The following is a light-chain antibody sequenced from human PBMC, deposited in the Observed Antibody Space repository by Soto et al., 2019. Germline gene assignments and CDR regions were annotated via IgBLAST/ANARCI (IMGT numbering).Light chain of an antibody. V-gene: IGKV3-20*01. Sequence: EIVMTQSPATLSVSPGERATLSCRASQIVGGDTLAWFQQRPGQAPRLVIYGASNRAAGIPDRFSGSGSGTDFTLTVSRLEPEDFAVYYCQQYHRAPDTFGQGTRLEI. CDR2: GAS. J-gene: IGKJ5*01. CDR3: QQYHRAPDT. CDR1: QIVGGDT.